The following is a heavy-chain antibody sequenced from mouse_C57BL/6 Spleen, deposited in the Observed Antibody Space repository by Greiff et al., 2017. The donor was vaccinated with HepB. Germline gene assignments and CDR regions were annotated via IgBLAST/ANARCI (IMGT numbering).Heavy chain of an antibody. CDR3: AREGLDGSRAWFAY. Sequence: VQLQQSGPELVKPGDSVKISCKASGYSFTGYFMNWVMQSHGKSLEWIGRINPYNGDTFYNQKFKGKATLTVDKSSSTAHMELRSLTSEDSAVYYCAREGLDGSRAWFAYWGQGTLVTVSA. CDR1: GYSFTGYF. CDR2: INPYNGDT. J-gene: IGHJ3*01. V-gene: IGHV1-20*01. D-gene: IGHD1-1*01.